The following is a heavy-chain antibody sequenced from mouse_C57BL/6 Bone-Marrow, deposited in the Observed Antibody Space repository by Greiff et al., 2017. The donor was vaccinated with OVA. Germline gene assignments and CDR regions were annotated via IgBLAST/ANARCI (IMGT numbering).Heavy chain of an antibody. Sequence: QVQLKQPGTELVKPGASVKLSCKASGYTFTSYWMHWVKQRPGQGLEWIGNINPSNGGTNYNEKFKSKATLTVDKSSSTAYMQLSSLTSEDSAVYYCASKGSPGYAMDYWGQGTSVTVSS. V-gene: IGHV1-53*01. CDR2: INPSNGGT. J-gene: IGHJ4*01. CDR3: ASKGSPGYAMDY. CDR1: GYTFTSYW. D-gene: IGHD6-2*01.